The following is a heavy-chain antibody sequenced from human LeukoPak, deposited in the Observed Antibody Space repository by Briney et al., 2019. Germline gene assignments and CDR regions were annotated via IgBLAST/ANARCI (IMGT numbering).Heavy chain of an antibody. J-gene: IGHJ3*02. CDR1: GYTFTSYG. CDR2: ISAYNGNT. CDR3: VRDAGGGGGYYDSSGFDAFDI. Sequence: GASVKVSCKASGYTFTSYGISWVRQAPGQGLEWMGWISAYNGNTNYAQKLQGRVTMTTDTSTSTAYMELRSLRSDDTAVYYCVRDAGGGGGYYDSSGFDAFDIWGQGTMVTVSS. V-gene: IGHV1-18*01. D-gene: IGHD3-22*01.